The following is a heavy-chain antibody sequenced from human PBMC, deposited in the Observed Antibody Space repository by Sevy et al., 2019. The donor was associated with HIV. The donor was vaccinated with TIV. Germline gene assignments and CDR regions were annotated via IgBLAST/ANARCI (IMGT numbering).Heavy chain of an antibody. V-gene: IGHV1-69*13. D-gene: IGHD2-2*01. CDR2: IIPIFGTA. CDR1: GGTFSSYA. J-gene: IGHJ6*02. CDR3: ASVLQTDIVVVPAPRTTPCDYGMDV. Sequence: ASVKVSCKASGGTFSSYAISWVRQAPGQGLEWMGGIIPIFGTANYAQKFQGRVTITADESTGTAYMELSSLTSEDTALYYCASVLQTDIVVVPAPRTTPCDYGMDVWGQGTTVTVS.